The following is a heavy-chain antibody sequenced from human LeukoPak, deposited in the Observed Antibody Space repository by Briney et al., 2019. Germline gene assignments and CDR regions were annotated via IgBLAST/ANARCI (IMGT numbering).Heavy chain of an antibody. V-gene: IGHV1-18*01. Sequence: ASVTVSCKASGYTFTSYDISWVRQAPGQGLEWMGWISTYNDNTHYAQKLQGRVTMTTDTSTSTVYMELKSLRSDDTAVYYCARIQSRIIAARPGNPAFDYWGRGTLATVSS. CDR2: ISTYNDNT. J-gene: IGHJ4*02. CDR1: GYTFTSYD. D-gene: IGHD6-6*01. CDR3: ARIQSRIIAARPGNPAFDY.